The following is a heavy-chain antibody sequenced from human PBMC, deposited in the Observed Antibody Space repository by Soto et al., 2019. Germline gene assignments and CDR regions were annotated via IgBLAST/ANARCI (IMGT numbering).Heavy chain of an antibody. J-gene: IGHJ4*02. V-gene: IGHV4-34*01. CDR2: INHSGST. CDR3: ARAGVSMVRGVIGY. Sequence: QVQLQQWGAGLLKPSETLSLTCAVYGGSFSGYYWSWIRQPPGKGLEWIGEINHSGSTNYNPSLNSRVTISVDTSKNQFALKLSSVTAAATAVYYCARAGVSMVRGVIGYWGQGTLVTVSS. CDR1: GGSFSGYY. D-gene: IGHD3-10*01.